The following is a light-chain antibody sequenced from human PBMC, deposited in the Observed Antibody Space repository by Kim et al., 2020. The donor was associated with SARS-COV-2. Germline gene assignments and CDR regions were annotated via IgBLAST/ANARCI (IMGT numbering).Light chain of an antibody. Sequence: QSVLTQPASVSGSPGQSITISCTGTSSDVGGYNYVSWYQQHPGKAPKVMIYDVSKRPSGVSNRFSGSKSGNTASLTISGLQAEDEADYYCSSYISSSTYVFGTGTKVTVL. CDR2: DVS. CDR1: SSDVGGYNY. J-gene: IGLJ1*01. V-gene: IGLV2-14*01. CDR3: SSYISSSTYV.